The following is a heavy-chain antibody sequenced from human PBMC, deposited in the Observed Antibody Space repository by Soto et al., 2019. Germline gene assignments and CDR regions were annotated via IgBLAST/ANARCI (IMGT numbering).Heavy chain of an antibody. CDR2: IRSKSYGKTT. CDR3: TRERWVYGDPKWYFDL. J-gene: IGHJ2*01. V-gene: IGHV3-49*05. CDR1: GFTFGDYG. Sequence: EVQLVESGGGLVRPGRSLRLSCSTSGFTFGDYGMTWFRQAPGKGLEWVGLIRSKSYGKTTEYAASATDRFTISRDDSKRIAYLQMNSLKAHDTSVYYCTRERWVYGDPKWYFDLWGRGTLVTVSS. D-gene: IGHD4-17*01.